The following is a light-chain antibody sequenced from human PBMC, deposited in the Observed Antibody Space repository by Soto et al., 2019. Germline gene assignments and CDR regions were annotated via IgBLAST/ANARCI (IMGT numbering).Light chain of an antibody. CDR2: DVT. J-gene: IGLJ3*02. Sequence: QSVLTQPRSVSGSPGQSVTISCTGTSSVVGNYNYVSWYQQHPGKAPKVMIYDVTKRPSGVPDRFSGSKSGITASLTISGLQADDEADYYCCSYPGSHTWVFGGGTKLTVL. CDR1: SSVVGNYNY. CDR3: CSYPGSHTWV. V-gene: IGLV2-11*01.